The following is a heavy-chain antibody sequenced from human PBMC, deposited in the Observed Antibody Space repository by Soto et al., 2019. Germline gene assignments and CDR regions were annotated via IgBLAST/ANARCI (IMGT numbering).Heavy chain of an antibody. V-gene: IGHV1-3*01. D-gene: IGHD3-10*01. CDR2: INAGNGNT. CDR1: GYTFTSYA. Sequence: ASVKVSCKASGYTFTSYAMHWVRQAPGQRLEWMGWINAGNGNTKYSQKFQGRVTITRDTSASTAYMELSSLRSEDTAVYYCARVRISFFRGQRSYYYYYDGIDVWGQGTTVTVSS. CDR3: ARVRISFFRGQRSYYYYYDGIDV. J-gene: IGHJ6*02.